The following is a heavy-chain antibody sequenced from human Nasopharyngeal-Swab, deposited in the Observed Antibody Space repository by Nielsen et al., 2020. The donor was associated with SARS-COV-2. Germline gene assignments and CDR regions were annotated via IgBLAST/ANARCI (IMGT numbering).Heavy chain of an antibody. J-gene: IGHJ6*02. CDR1: GGTFSSYA. CDR2: IIPILGIA. V-gene: IGHV1-69*10. Sequence: SVKVSCKASGGTFSSYAISWVRQAPGQGLEWMGGIIPILGIANYAQKFQGRVTITADKSTSTAYMELSSLRSEDTAVYYCARGLGDDILTGYSMDVWGQRTTVTVSS. D-gene: IGHD3-9*01. CDR3: ARGLGDDILTGYSMDV.